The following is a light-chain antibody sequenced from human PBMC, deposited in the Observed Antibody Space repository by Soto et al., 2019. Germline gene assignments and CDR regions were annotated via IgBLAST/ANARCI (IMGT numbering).Light chain of an antibody. Sequence: QSVLTQSSSASASLGSSDKLTCILSSGHSTYIIAWHQQQPGKAPRFLMTLDRSGSYNRGSGVPDRFSGSSSGADRYLTISNLQFEDEGDYYCETWYSNTHKVFGGGTKVTVL. CDR1: SGHSTYI. CDR2: LDRSGSY. J-gene: IGLJ3*02. CDR3: ETWYSNTHKV. V-gene: IGLV4-60*02.